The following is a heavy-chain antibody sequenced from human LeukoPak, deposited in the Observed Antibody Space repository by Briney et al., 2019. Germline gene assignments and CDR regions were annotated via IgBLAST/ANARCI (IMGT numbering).Heavy chain of an antibody. J-gene: IGHJ4*02. D-gene: IGHD6-13*01. V-gene: IGHV3-23*01. Sequence: GGSLRLSCAASGFTFSSYAMSWVRQAPGKGLEWVSAISGSGGSTYYADSVKGRFTISRDNSKNALYLQMNSLRAEDTAVYYCARGPYSSNWYVDYWGQGTLVTVAS. CDR1: GFTFSSYA. CDR3: ARGPYSSNWYVDY. CDR2: ISGSGGST.